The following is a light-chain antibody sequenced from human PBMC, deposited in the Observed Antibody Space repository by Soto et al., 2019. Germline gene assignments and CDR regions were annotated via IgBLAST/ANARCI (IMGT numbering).Light chain of an antibody. J-gene: IGKJ5*01. CDR2: AAS. V-gene: IGKV1-39*01. Sequence: DIQMTHSPSSLSASVGDRVTITCPASQSISSYLNWYQQKPGKAPKLLIYAASSLQSGVPSRFSGSGSGTDFTLTIRSLQPEDFATYYCQQSYSTLLINCGQGTRREIK. CDR3: QQSYSTLLIN. CDR1: QSISSY.